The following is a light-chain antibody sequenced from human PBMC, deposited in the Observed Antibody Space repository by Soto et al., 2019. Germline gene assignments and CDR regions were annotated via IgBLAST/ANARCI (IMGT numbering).Light chain of an antibody. J-gene: IGLJ2*01. CDR1: NIGSKG. Sequence: SYELTQPPSVSVAPGETARISCGGNNIGSKGVHWYQQKPGQAPVLVIYSDTDLPPVIPERFSGSNSANMATLTISRVEAGDEADYYCQVWDSGSAHVFFGGGTKVT. V-gene: IGLV3-21*01. CDR2: SDT. CDR3: QVWDSGSAHVF.